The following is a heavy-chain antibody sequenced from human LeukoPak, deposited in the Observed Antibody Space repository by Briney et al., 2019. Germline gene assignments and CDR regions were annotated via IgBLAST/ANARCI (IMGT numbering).Heavy chain of an antibody. CDR1: GFIVSTNY. D-gene: IGHD6-13*01. CDR2: IYTDDET. J-gene: IGHJ4*02. V-gene: IGHV3-66*01. CDR3: AKDQFDIAAAGTLYYFDY. Sequence: GGSLRLSCAASGFIVSTNYMSWVRQAPGKGLQWVSVIYTDDETYYADSVKGRFTISRDNAKDTLYLQVNSLRAEDTAVYYCAKDQFDIAAAGTLYYFDYWGQGTLVTVSS.